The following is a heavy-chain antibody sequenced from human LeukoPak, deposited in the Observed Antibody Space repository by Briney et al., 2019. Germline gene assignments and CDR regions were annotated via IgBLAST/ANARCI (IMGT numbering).Heavy chain of an antibody. V-gene: IGHV4-34*01. D-gene: IGHD3-10*01. CDR1: GGSFSGYY. Sequence: PSETLSLTCAVYGGSFSGYYWSWIRQPPGKGLEWIGEINHSGSTNYNPSLKSRVTISVDTSKNQFSLKLSSVTAADTAVYYCARHYYVSGSYYLDYWGQGTLVTVSS. CDR3: ARHYYVSGSYYLDY. J-gene: IGHJ4*02. CDR2: INHSGST.